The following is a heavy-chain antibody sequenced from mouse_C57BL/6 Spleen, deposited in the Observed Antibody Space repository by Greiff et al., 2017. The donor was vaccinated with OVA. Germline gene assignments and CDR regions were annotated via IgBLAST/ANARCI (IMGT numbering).Heavy chain of an antibody. J-gene: IGHJ2*01. D-gene: IGHD1-1*01. CDR1: GYTFTDYE. CDR2: IDPETGGT. Sequence: VQLQQSGAELVRPGASVTLSCKASGYTFTDYEMHWVKQTPVHGLEWIGAIDPETGGTAYNQKFKGKAILTADKSSSTAYMELRSLTAEDSAVYYCTRSTVVATNWGQGTTLTVSS. V-gene: IGHV1-15*01. CDR3: TRSTVVATN.